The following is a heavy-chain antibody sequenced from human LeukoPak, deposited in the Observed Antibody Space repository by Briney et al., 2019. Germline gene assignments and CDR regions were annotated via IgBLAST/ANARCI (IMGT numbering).Heavy chain of an antibody. CDR3: ARSITGTPIGYYYGMDV. V-gene: IGHV4-4*07. Sequence: SETLSLTCTASDGSICSYYWSWIRQPAGKGLEWIGRMYTSGSTNYNPSLKSRVTMSVDTSKNHFSLKLNSVTAADTAVYYCARSITGTPIGYYYGMDVWGQGTTVTVSS. J-gene: IGHJ6*02. CDR2: MYTSGST. CDR1: DGSICSYY. D-gene: IGHD1-7*01.